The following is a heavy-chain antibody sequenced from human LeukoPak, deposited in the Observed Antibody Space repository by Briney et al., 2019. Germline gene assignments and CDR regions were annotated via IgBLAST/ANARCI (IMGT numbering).Heavy chain of an antibody. J-gene: IGHJ6*03. Sequence: GRSLRLSCAASGFTFSSYGMHWVRQAPGKGLEWVAVIWYDGSNKYYADSVKGRFTISRDNSKNTLYLQVNSLRAEDTAVYYCAKDPYSSSWYRYYYYYMDVWGKGTTVTVSS. CDR1: GFTFSSYG. D-gene: IGHD6-13*01. CDR2: IWYDGSNK. CDR3: AKDPYSSSWYRYYYYYMDV. V-gene: IGHV3-33*06.